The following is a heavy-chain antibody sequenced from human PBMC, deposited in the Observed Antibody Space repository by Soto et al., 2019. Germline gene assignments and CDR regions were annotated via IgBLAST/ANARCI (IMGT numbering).Heavy chain of an antibody. D-gene: IGHD2-15*01. J-gene: IGHJ4*02. CDR3: ANRCSGGSCYPLPFDY. CDR1: GFTFSSYA. Sequence: GGSLRLSCAASGFTFSSYAMHWVRQAPGKGLEWVAVISYDVSNKYYADSVKGRFTISRDNSKNTLYLQMNSLRAEDTAVYYCANRCSGGSCYPLPFDYWGQGTLVTV. CDR2: ISYDVSNK. V-gene: IGHV3-30-3*01.